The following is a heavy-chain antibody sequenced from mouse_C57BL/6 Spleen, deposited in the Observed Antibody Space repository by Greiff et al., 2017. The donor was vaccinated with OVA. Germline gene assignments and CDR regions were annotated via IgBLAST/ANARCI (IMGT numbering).Heavy chain of an antibody. CDR2: IYPRDGST. D-gene: IGHD2-3*01. CDR1: GYTFTDHT. J-gene: IGHJ3*01. V-gene: IGHV1-78*01. CDR3: ARDGYPAWFAY. Sequence: QVQLQQSDAELVKPGASVKISCKVSGYTFTDHTIHWMKQRPEQGLEWIGYIYPRDGSTKYNEKFKGKAPLTADKSSSTAYMQLNSLTSENSAVYFGARDGYPAWFAYWGQGTLVTVSA.